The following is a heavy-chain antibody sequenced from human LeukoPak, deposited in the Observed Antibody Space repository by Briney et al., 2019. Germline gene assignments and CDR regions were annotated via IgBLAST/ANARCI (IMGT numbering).Heavy chain of an antibody. CDR2: ISGSGSST. V-gene: IGHV3-23*01. J-gene: IGHJ4*02. CDR1: GFTFSSYA. D-gene: IGHD6-19*01. CDR3: AKIVAVAYYFDY. Sequence: PGGSLRLSCAGSGFTFSSYAMNWVRQAPGKGLEWVSVISGSGSSTYYADSVKGRFTISRDNSKNTLYLQMNSLRAEDTAVYYCAKIVAVAYYFDYWGQGTLVTVSS.